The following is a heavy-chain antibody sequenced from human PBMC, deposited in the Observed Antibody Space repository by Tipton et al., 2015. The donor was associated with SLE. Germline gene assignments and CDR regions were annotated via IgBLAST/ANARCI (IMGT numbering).Heavy chain of an antibody. V-gene: IGHV3-48*03. CDR3: ARGGGKYAFWSGSLDY. D-gene: IGHD3-3*01. CDR2: IRSSDSAI. Sequence: SLRLSCAASGFTFSSYVMYWVRQAPGKGLEWVSYIRSSDSAIYYADSVKGRFTISRDNARDSLYLQMNSLRAEDTAVYYCARGGGKYAFWSGSLDYWGQGTLVTVSS. CDR1: GFTFSSYV. J-gene: IGHJ4*02.